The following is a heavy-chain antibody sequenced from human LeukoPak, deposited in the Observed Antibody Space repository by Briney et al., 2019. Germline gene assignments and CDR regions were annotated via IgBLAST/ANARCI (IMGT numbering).Heavy chain of an antibody. CDR2: IRSKAYGGTT. CDR1: AFTFSKCW. D-gene: IGHD6-19*01. Sequence: GGSLRLSCAVPAFTFSKCWMSWFRQAPGKGLEWVGFIRSKAYGGTTEYAASVKGRFTISRDDSKSIAYLQMNSLKTEDTAVYYCTRGRLLPGIAVASFDYWGQGTLVTVSS. J-gene: IGHJ4*02. CDR3: TRGRLLPGIAVASFDY. V-gene: IGHV3-49*03.